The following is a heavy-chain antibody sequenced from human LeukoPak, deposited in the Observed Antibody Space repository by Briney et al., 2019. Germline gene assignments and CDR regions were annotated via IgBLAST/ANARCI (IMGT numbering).Heavy chain of an antibody. CDR1: GGTFSSYA. CDR2: IIPILGIA. D-gene: IGHD4-17*01. V-gene: IGHV1-69*04. CDR3: ARAGRTVTRPVFSYYYGMDV. Sequence: GSSVKVSCKASGGTFSSYAISWVRQAPGQGLEWMGRIIPILGIANYAQKFQGRVTITANKSTSTAYMELSSLRSEDTAVYYCARAGRTVTRPVFSYYYGMDVWGQGTTVTVSS. J-gene: IGHJ6*02.